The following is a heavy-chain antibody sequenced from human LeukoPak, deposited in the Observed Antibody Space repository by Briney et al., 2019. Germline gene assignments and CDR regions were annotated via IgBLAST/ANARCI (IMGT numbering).Heavy chain of an antibody. Sequence: PSETLSLTCTVSGGSIGSSSYYWGWIRQPPGKGLEWIGSIFYSGSTYYNPSLKSRVTISVDTSRNQFSLKLNSVTAADTAVYYCARDQGGSSWSHPWGYYYYYGMDVWGQGTTVTVS. CDR3: ARDQGGSSWSHPWGYYYYYGMDV. CDR1: GGSIGSSSYY. CDR2: IFYSGST. J-gene: IGHJ6*02. V-gene: IGHV4-39*02. D-gene: IGHD6-13*01.